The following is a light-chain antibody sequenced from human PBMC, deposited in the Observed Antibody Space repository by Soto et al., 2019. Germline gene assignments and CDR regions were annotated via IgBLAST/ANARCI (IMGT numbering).Light chain of an antibody. J-gene: IGKJ4*01. CDR2: DAS. CDR3: QQYNSYPLT. Sequence: DIQMTQSPSTLSASVGARVTITCRASQSISRWLAWYKKKPGKAPKLLIYDASSLESGVPSRLRGSGSGKEFTLTISRLQPDDFATYYGQQYNSYPLTFGGGTKVDIK. CDR1: QSISRW. V-gene: IGKV1-5*01.